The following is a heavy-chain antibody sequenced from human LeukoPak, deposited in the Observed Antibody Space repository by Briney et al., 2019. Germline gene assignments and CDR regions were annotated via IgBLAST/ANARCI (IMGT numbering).Heavy chain of an antibody. Sequence: SETLSLTCTVSGGSINSYWSWIRQPAGKGLEWIGRISGSGTITYNPALQSRLSISIDTSKNQFSLKLMSVTAADTAVYYCARLLGGDYVYYYYYMDVWGKGTTVTISS. CDR1: GGSINSY. CDR3: ARLLGGDYVYYYYYMDV. V-gene: IGHV4-4*07. J-gene: IGHJ6*03. D-gene: IGHD4-17*01. CDR2: ISGSGTI.